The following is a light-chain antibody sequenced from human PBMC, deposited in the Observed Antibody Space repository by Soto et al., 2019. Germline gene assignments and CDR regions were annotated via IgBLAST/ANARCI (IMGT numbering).Light chain of an antibody. Sequence: SVLTQPASVSGSPGQSITISCTGTSSDVGSYNLVSWYQQHPGKAPKLMIYEGSKRPSGVRDRFSASKSGNTASLTISGLQAEDEADYYCCSYAGSYTYVFGTGTKVTVL. CDR2: EGS. CDR3: CSYAGSYTYV. J-gene: IGLJ1*01. V-gene: IGLV2-23*01. CDR1: SSDVGSYNL.